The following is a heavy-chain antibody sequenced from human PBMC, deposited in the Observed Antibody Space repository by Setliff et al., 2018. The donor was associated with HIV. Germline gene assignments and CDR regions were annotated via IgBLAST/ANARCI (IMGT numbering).Heavy chain of an antibody. CDR2: IDTDGSGT. Sequence: GGSLRLSCAAAGFDFSNYWIHWVRQVAGKGLVWVSHIDTDGSGTAFADSVKGRFTISRDNTKNTVYLQMDSLRAEDTAVYYCARAAYYNGLDVWGQGTTVTVSS. J-gene: IGHJ6*02. V-gene: IGHV3-74*01. CDR1: GFDFSNYW. CDR3: ARAAYYNGLDV. D-gene: IGHD3-10*01.